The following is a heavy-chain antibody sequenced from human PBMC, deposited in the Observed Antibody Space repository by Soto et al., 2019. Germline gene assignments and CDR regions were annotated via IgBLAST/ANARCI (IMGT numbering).Heavy chain of an antibody. V-gene: IGHV4-39*07. J-gene: IGHJ5*02. D-gene: IGHD3-10*01. CDR3: ARDYTGFGELFGGDNWFDP. CDR1: GGSISSSSYY. CDR2: IFYSGST. Sequence: SETLSLTCTVSGGSISSSSYYWGWIRQPPGKGLEWIGSIFYSGSTYYNPPLKSRVTISIDRSKNQFSLKLSSVTAADTAVYYCARDYTGFGELFGGDNWFDPWGQGTLVTVSS.